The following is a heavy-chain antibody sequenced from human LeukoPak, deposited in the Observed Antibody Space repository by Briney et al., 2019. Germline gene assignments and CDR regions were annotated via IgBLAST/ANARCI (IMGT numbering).Heavy chain of an antibody. J-gene: IGHJ4*02. CDR2: INHSGST. D-gene: IGHD4-23*01. V-gene: IGHV4-34*01. CDR3: ATTSSTVVSYFDY. CDR1: GGSFSGYY. Sequence: PSETLSLTCAVYGGSFSGYYWSWIRQPPGKGLEWIGEINHSGSTNYNPSLKSRVTISVDTSKNQFSLKLSSVTAADTAVYYCATTSSTVVSYFDYWGQGTLVTVSS.